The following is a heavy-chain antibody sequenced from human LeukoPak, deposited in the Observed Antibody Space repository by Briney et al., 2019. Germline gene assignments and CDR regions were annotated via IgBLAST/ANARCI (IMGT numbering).Heavy chain of an antibody. CDR2: VYTSGST. CDR3: ARGGEVGGTGSRFDY. J-gene: IGHJ4*02. CDR1: VGSISRYY. D-gene: IGHD1-26*01. V-gene: IGHV4-4*07. Sequence: SETLSLTCNVSVGSISRYYWSWIRQPAGKGLEWIGRVYTSGSTNYNPSLKSRVTMSVETSKSQFSLKLSSVTAADTAIYYCARGGEVGGTGSRFDYWGQGTLVTVSS.